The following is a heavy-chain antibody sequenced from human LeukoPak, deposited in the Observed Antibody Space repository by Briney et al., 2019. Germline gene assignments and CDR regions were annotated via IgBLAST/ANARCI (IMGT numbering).Heavy chain of an antibody. CDR1: GGSISSSSYY. V-gene: IGHV4-39*01. CDR2: IYYSGST. Sequence: SETLSLTCTVSGGSISSSSYYWGWIRQPPGKGLEWIGSIYYSGSTHYNPSLKSRVTISVDTSKNQFSLKLSSVTAADTAVYYCARRGYCSGGSCYRWFDPWGQGTLVTVSS. CDR3: ARRGYCSGGSCYRWFDP. D-gene: IGHD2-15*01. J-gene: IGHJ5*02.